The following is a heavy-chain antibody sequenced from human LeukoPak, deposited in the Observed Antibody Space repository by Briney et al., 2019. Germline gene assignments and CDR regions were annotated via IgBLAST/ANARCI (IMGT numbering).Heavy chain of an antibody. CDR1: GGSISSSSYY. V-gene: IGHV4-39*07. CDR2: IYYSGST. CDR3: ARYTAMVPLDAFDI. J-gene: IGHJ3*02. Sequence: SETLFLTCTVSGGSISSSSYYWGWIRQPPGKGLEWIGSIYYSGSTYYNPSLKSRVTISVDTSKNQFSLKLSSVTAADTAVYYCARYTAMVPLDAFDIWGQGTMVTVSS. D-gene: IGHD5-18*01.